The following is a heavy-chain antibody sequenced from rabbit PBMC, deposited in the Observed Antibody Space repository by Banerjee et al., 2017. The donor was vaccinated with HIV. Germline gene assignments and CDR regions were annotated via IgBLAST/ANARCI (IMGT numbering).Heavy chain of an antibody. V-gene: IGHV1S45*01. CDR2: IYTGSGAT. D-gene: IGHD4-1*01. Sequence: QQQLEESGGGLVKPGGSLTLTCKASGLDFSSSYWICWVRQAPGKGLEWIGCIYTGSGATYYASWAKGRFTISKTSSTTVTLQMTSLTAADTATYFCARDLAGVMGWNFNLWGPGTLVTVS. CDR3: ARDLAGVMGWNFNL. J-gene: IGHJ4*01. CDR1: GLDFSSSYW.